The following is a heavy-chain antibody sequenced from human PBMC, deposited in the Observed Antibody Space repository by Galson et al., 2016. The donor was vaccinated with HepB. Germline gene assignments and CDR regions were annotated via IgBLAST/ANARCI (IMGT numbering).Heavy chain of an antibody. CDR3: ARGRGGSGSPFEH. D-gene: IGHD6-19*01. V-gene: IGHV4-59*09. Sequence: NPSLKSRVTISVDTFKNQFSLKMNSVTAADTAVYYCARGRGGSGSPFEHWGQGTLVPVSS. J-gene: IGHJ4*02.